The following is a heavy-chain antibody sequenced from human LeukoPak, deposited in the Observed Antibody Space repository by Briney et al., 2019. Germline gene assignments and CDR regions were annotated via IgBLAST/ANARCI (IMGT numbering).Heavy chain of an antibody. CDR2: IKSKTDGGTT. J-gene: IGHJ4*02. Sequence: GGSLRLSCAASGFTFGNAWMSWVRQAPGEGLEWVGRIKSKTDGGTTDYAAPVKGRFTISRDDSKNTLYLQMNSLKTEDTAVYYCTTGLVPAAIGYWGQGTLVTVSS. V-gene: IGHV3-15*01. CDR3: TTGLVPAAIGY. D-gene: IGHD2-2*01. CDR1: GFTFGNAW.